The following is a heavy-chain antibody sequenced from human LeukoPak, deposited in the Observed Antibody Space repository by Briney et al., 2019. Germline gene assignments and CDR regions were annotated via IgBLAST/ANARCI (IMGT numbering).Heavy chain of an antibody. CDR1: GGSFSGYY. Sequence: PSETLSLTCAVYGGSFSGYYWSWIRQPPGKGLEWIGEINHSGSTNYNPFLKSRVTISVDTSKNQFSLKLSSVTAADTAVYYCARGLTVGYDSSGYYPIYYYYYMDVWGKGTTVTVSS. J-gene: IGHJ6*03. CDR3: ARGLTVGYDSSGYYPIYYYYYMDV. CDR2: INHSGST. V-gene: IGHV4-34*01. D-gene: IGHD3-22*01.